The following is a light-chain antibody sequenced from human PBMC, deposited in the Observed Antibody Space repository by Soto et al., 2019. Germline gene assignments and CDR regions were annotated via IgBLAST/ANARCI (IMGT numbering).Light chain of an antibody. CDR2: EDN. CDR3: QSYDSSNRV. J-gene: IGLJ2*01. Sequence: NFMLTQPHSVSESPGKTVTISCTRSSGSIASNYVQWYQQRPGSAPTTVIYEDNQRPSGVPDRFSGSIDSSSNSASLTISGRKTEDEADYYCQSYDSSNRVFGGGTKVTVL. V-gene: IGLV6-57*04. CDR1: SGSIASNY.